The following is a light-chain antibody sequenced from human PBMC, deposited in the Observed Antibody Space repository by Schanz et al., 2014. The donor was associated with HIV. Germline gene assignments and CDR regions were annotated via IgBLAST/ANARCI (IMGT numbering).Light chain of an antibody. Sequence: SSELTQPSSVSVSPGQTARITCSGDVLAKKNARWFQQQPGQAPVMVIYKDIERPSGIPERFSGSSSGTTVTLTISGAQVEDEADYYCYSAADDSLVFGGGTKLTVL. CDR3: YSAADDSLV. CDR1: VLAKKN. V-gene: IGLV3-27*01. J-gene: IGLJ2*01. CDR2: KDI.